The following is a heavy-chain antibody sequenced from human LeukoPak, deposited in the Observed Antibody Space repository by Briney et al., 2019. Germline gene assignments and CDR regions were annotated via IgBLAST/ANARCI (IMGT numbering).Heavy chain of an antibody. CDR3: AKDMGPYIVVVPAAMMSGGDYYYYGMDV. D-gene: IGHD2-2*01. V-gene: IGHV3-9*01. CDR2: FSWNSDSI. Sequence: GRSLRLSCAASGFTFDDYAMHWVRQAPGKALEGVPGFSWNSDSIGYRDPVKGRFTISRDNAKNSLYLQMNSLRAEDTALYYCAKDMGPYIVVVPAAMMSGGDYYYYGMDVWGRGTTVTVSS. CDR1: GFTFDDYA. J-gene: IGHJ6*02.